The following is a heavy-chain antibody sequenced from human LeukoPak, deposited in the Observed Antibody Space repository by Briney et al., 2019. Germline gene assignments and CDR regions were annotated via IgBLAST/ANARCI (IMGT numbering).Heavy chain of an antibody. CDR3: ARGRGSGWYGSDNWFDP. J-gene: IGHJ5*02. V-gene: IGHV3-7*01. CDR2: IKQDGSEK. CDR1: GFTFSSYW. D-gene: IGHD6-19*01. Sequence: GGSLRLSCAASGFTFSSYWMSWVREAPGEGLERVANIKQDGSEKYYVDSVKGRFTISRDNAKNSLYLQMDSLRAEDTAVYYCARGRGSGWYGSDNWFDPWGQGTLVTVSS.